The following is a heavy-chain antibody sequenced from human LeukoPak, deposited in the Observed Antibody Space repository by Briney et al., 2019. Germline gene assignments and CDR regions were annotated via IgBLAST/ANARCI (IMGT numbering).Heavy chain of an antibody. V-gene: IGHV1-18*01. CDR2: ISAYNGNT. Sequence: ASVKVSCKASGYTFTDYGINWVRQAPGQGLEWMGWISAYNGNTNYAQKLQGRVTMTTDTSTSTAYMELRSLRSDDTAVYYCARPYNNQSKYRTHSDYYYYGMDVWGQGTTVTVSS. D-gene: IGHD2/OR15-2a*01. CDR1: GYTFTDYG. J-gene: IGHJ6*02. CDR3: ARPYNNQSKYRTHSDYYYYGMDV.